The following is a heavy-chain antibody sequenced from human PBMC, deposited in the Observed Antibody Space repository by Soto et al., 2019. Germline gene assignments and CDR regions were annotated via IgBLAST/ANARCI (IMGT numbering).Heavy chain of an antibody. V-gene: IGHV3-15*01. J-gene: IGHJ4*02. CDR1: GFSFTNAW. Sequence: EVQLVESGGGLVMPGGSLRLSCAASGFSFTNAWMTWVRQAPGKGLEWLGHIKSIPDGGTTDYAASVKGRFIISREDSKGTLYLQMNSLKSEDTGVYYCTTDPRGAFWSPLADYWGQGTLVTVSS. D-gene: IGHD1-1*01. CDR2: IKSIPDGGTT. CDR3: TTDPRGAFWSPLADY.